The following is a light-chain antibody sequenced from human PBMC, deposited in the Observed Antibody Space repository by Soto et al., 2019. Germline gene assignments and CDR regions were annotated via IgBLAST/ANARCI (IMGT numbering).Light chain of an antibody. CDR1: QSVSSN. Sequence: EIVMTQSPATLSVSPGERATLSCRASQSVSSNLAWYQQKPGQAPRLLIYGASTRATGIPARFSGSGSGTEFNLTLSSLQSEDFAVYYCQQYNNWPPPLTFGGGTKVEIK. CDR3: QQYNNWPPPLT. J-gene: IGKJ4*01. CDR2: GAS. V-gene: IGKV3-15*01.